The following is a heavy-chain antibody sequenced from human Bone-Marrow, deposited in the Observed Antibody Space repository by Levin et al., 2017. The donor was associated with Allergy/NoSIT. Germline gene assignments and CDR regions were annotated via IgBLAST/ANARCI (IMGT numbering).Heavy chain of an antibody. V-gene: IGHV3-30*04. CDR2: ISFDGSNI. CDR1: GFNFSSYA. Sequence: GGSLRLSCTVSGFNFSSYAMEWVRQAPGKGLEWVAVISFDGSNIYYADSVKGRFSISRDNSKSTLFLQMNSLRAEDTAVYYCARVLVLTGYCPDQWGQGTLVTVSS. D-gene: IGHD3-9*01. J-gene: IGHJ4*02. CDR3: ARVLVLTGYCPDQ.